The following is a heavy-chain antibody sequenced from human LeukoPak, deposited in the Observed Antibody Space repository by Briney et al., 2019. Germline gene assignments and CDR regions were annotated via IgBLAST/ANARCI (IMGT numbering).Heavy chain of an antibody. CDR2: IYNGGST. J-gene: IGHJ4*02. CDR3: AREHRPHGYLDY. Sequence: SETLSLTCTVSGGSISSSSYYWGWIRQPAWKGLEWIGRIYNGGSTNYNPSLKSRVTISVDTSNNQFSLRLSSVTATDTAVYYCAREHRPHGYLDYWGLGTLVTVSS. CDR1: GGSISSSSYY. V-gene: IGHV4-61*02.